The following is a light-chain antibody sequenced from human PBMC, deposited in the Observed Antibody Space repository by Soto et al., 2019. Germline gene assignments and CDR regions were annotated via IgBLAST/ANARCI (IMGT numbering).Light chain of an antibody. V-gene: IGKV4-1*01. CDR1: QSVLYSANNKNY. J-gene: IGKJ4*01. Sequence: DIVMTQSPDSLAVSLGERATINCKSSQSVLYSANNKNYIAWYQQTPGQPPKLRIYWASTRESGVPDRFSGSASGTDFTLTIRSLKAEEVAVYSCQQYYTTPATFGGGTKVEL. CDR2: WAS. CDR3: QQYYTTPAT.